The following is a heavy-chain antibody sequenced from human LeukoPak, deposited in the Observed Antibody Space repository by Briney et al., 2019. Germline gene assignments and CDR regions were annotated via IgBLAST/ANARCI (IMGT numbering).Heavy chain of an antibody. Sequence: ASVKVSCKASGYTFTSYGIRWVRQAPGQGLEWMGWISAYNGNTNYAQKFQGRVTMTRDTSISTAYMELSRLRSDDPAVYYCARRVGTHPDYYFDYWGQGTLVTVSS. J-gene: IGHJ4*02. V-gene: IGHV1-18*01. CDR3: ARRVGTHPDYYFDY. D-gene: IGHD6-13*01. CDR2: ISAYNGNT. CDR1: GYTFTSYG.